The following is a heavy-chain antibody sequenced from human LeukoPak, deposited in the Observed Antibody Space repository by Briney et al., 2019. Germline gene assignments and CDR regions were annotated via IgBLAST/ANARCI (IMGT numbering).Heavy chain of an antibody. Sequence: VASVKVSCKTSGYTFTDYYIHWVRQAPGQRLEWMGWINPNSGETNSAQKFQGRVTMTGDTSISTAYMELRRVTSDDTAVYYCARDRDYSNTERGFDYWGQGTLVTVSS. CDR2: INPNSGET. CDR3: ARDRDYSNTERGFDY. V-gene: IGHV1-2*02. CDR1: GYTFTDYY. J-gene: IGHJ4*02. D-gene: IGHD4-11*01.